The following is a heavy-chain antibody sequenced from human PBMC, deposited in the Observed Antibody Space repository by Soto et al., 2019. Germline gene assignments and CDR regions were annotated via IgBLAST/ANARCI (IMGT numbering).Heavy chain of an antibody. CDR1: GFTFSSYT. CDR2: ITSSSNYI. Sequence: PGGSLRLSCAASGFTFSSYTMNWVRQAPGKGLEWVSSITSSSNYIYYGDSVKGRFTISRDNAKNSLYLQMNSLRAEDTAVYYCARAYKSGWYNWFDPWGQGTLVTVSS. CDR3: ARAYKSGWYNWFDP. D-gene: IGHD6-19*01. J-gene: IGHJ5*02. V-gene: IGHV3-21*01.